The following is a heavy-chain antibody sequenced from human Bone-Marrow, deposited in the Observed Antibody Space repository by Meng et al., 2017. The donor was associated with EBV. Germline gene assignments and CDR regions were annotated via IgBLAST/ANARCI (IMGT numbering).Heavy chain of an antibody. CDR3: ASESGRGFTPDY. Sequence: QGPLVQAGGGVKKPGSSVKVSCKPSGGTFRSDAVSWVRQAPGQGLEWMGGLIPMSDAPHYAQKFQGRVTIIADESTSTHYMDLSGLRSEDTAVYYCASESGRGFTPDYWGQGTLVTVSS. CDR2: LIPMSDAP. CDR1: GGTFRSDA. D-gene: IGHD3-10*01. V-gene: IGHV1-69*01. J-gene: IGHJ4*02.